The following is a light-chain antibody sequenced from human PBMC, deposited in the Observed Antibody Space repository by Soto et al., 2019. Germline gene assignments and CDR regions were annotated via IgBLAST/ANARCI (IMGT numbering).Light chain of an antibody. V-gene: IGKV1-39*01. CDR2: AAS. Sequence: DIQMTQSPSSLSASGGDRFPITCRASKSINNYLNWYQQNPGKAPKLLIYAASNLQSGVPSRFGGSGSWTTFTLTSSSLQPEDFATYYCQQSYSSFALTFGGGTKLEIK. J-gene: IGKJ4*01. CDR3: QQSYSSFALT. CDR1: KSINNY.